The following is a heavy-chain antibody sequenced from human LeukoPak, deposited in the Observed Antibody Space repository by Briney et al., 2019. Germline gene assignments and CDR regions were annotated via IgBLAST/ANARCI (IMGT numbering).Heavy chain of an antibody. J-gene: IGHJ3*02. Sequence: GGSLRLSCAASGFTFSSYEMNWVRQAPGKGLEWVSYISAGGSTIYYADSVKGRFTISRDNAKNSVYLQMNSLRAEDTATYYCARGGYCSSSICYSLNAFDIWGQGTMFTVSS. D-gene: IGHD2-2*01. V-gene: IGHV3-48*03. CDR2: ISAGGSTI. CDR1: GFTFSSYE. CDR3: ARGGYCSSSICYSLNAFDI.